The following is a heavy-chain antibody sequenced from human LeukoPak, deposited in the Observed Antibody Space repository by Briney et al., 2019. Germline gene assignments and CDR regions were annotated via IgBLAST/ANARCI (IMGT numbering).Heavy chain of an antibody. CDR3: ARGWTYYYDSSGQLYYYGMDV. CDR1: GGSISSYY. Sequence: PSETLSLTCTVSGGSISSYYWSWIRHPPEKGLEWIGYIYYSGSTNYNPSLKSRVTISVDTSKNQFSLKLSSVTAADTAVYYCARGWTYYYDSSGQLYYYGMDVWGQGTTVTVSS. D-gene: IGHD3-22*01. J-gene: IGHJ6*02. V-gene: IGHV4-59*01. CDR2: IYYSGST.